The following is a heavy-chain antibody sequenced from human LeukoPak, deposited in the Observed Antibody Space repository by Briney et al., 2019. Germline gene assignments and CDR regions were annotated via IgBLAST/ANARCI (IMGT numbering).Heavy chain of an antibody. CDR2: ISAYNGNT. D-gene: IGHD6-19*01. J-gene: IGHJ4*02. V-gene: IGHV1-18*01. Sequence: ASVKVTCKASGYTITSYGISWVRQAPGQGLEWMGWISAYNGNTNYAQKLQGRVTMTTDTSTSTAYMELRGLRSDDTAVYYCARAFRGSGWYGRALYDYWGQGTLVTVSS. CDR3: ARAFRGSGWYGRALYDY. CDR1: GYTITSYG.